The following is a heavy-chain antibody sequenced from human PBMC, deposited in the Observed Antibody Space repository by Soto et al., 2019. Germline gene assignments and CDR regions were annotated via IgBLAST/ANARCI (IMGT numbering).Heavy chain of an antibody. Sequence: GSLRLSCAAPGFTFINFWMHCVRQSPGKGLVWVSRIYSDGSGTMYADSVKGRFTISRDNAKSTLFLQMNSLRAEDTAVYYCATLNSFGSDYWGRGTMVTVYS. CDR3: ATLNSFGSDY. CDR1: GFTFINFW. V-gene: IGHV3-74*03. CDR2: IYSDGSGT. D-gene: IGHD5-18*01. J-gene: IGHJ4*02.